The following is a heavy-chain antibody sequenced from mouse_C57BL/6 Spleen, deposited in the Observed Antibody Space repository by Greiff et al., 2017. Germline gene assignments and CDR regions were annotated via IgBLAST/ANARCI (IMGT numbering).Heavy chain of an antibody. J-gene: IGHJ1*03. CDR2: IHPNSGST. V-gene: IGHV1-64*01. CDR1: GYTFTSYW. Sequence: QVQLQQPGAELVKPGASVKLSCKASGYTFTSYWMHWVKQRPGQGLEWIGMIHPNSGSTNYNEKFKSKATLTVDKSSSTAYMQLSSLTSEDSAVXYCASPLYYGSSYDWYFDVWGTGTTVTVSS. D-gene: IGHD1-1*01. CDR3: ASPLYYGSSYDWYFDV.